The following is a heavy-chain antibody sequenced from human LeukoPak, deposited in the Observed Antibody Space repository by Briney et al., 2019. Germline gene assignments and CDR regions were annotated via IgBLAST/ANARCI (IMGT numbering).Heavy chain of an antibody. D-gene: IGHD6-25*01. CDR3: ARRMTERLLHYFDY. CDR2: IYYSGST. CDR1: GGSISSSSYY. Sequence: SETLSPTCTVSGGSISSSSYYWGWIRPPPGKGLEWIGSIYYSGSTYYNPSLKSRVSISVDTSKNQFSLKLSSVTAADTAVYYCARRMTERLLHYFDYWGQGTLVTVSS. J-gene: IGHJ4*02. V-gene: IGHV4-39*01.